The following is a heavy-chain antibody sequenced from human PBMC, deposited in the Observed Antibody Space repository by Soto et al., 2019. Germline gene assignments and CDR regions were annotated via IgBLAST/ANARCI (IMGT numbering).Heavy chain of an antibody. D-gene: IGHD2-2*01. CDR3: ARPIYCRSTSCYPFVY. CDR2: INAGNGNT. Sequence: ASVKVCCKASGYTFTSYAMHWVRQAPGQRLEWMGWINAGNGNTRYSQKFQGRVTITRDTSASTAYMELSSLRSEDTAVYYCARPIYCRSTSCYPFVYWGQGTLVTVSS. J-gene: IGHJ4*02. V-gene: IGHV1-3*01. CDR1: GYTFTSYA.